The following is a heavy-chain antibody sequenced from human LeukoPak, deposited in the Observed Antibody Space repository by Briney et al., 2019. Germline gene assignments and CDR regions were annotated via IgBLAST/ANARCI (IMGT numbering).Heavy chain of an antibody. CDR2: INPNSGGT. Sequence: SSVKVSCKASGGTFSSYAISWVRQAPGQGLEWMGWINPNSGGTNYAQKFQGRVTMTRDTSISTAYMELSRLRSDDTAVYYCARHMVRGVNWFDPWGQGTLVTVSS. V-gene: IGHV1-2*02. CDR3: ARHMVRGVNWFDP. CDR1: GGTFSSYA. D-gene: IGHD3-10*01. J-gene: IGHJ5*02.